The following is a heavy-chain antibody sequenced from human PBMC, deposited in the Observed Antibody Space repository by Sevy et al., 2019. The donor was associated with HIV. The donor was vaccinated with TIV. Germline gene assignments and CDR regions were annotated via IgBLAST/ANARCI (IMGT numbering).Heavy chain of an antibody. D-gene: IGHD1-1*01. Sequence: SETLSLTCSVSGGSISSYFWTWVRQSPGKGLEWIGNIYFTGNTDYSPSLKSRVTLSLDTSKSQFSLTLKSVTAADTAIYFCARDPTTRPRVLDYWGPGTLVTVSS. CDR3: ARDPTTRPRVLDY. CDR1: GGSISSYF. CDR2: IYFTGNT. J-gene: IGHJ4*02. V-gene: IGHV4-59*01.